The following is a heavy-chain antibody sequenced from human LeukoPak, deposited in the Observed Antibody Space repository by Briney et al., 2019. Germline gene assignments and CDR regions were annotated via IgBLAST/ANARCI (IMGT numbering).Heavy chain of an antibody. Sequence: GGSLRPSCAASGFTFSSYSMNWVRQAPGKGLEWVSSISSSSSYIYYADSVKGRFTISRDNAKNSLYLQMNSLRAEDTAVYYCAREGRMYYYESTNDYWGQGTLVTVSS. CDR1: GFTFSSYS. V-gene: IGHV3-21*01. CDR3: AREGRMYYYESTNDY. D-gene: IGHD3-22*01. J-gene: IGHJ4*02. CDR2: ISSSSSYI.